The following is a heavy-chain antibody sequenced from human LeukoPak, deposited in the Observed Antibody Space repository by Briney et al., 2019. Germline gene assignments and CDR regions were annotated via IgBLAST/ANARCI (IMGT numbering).Heavy chain of an antibody. J-gene: IGHJ4*02. D-gene: IGHD3-10*01. CDR3: AREINGAFDY. Sequence: ASVKVSCKASGYTFRHYDFNWVRQAPGHGLEWVGWISPYNGNTKYKQSLQGRFTMSTDASTTTAYLEMTGLTSDDTAVYYCAREINGAFDYWGQGTVVTVSS. V-gene: IGHV1-18*01. CDR2: ISPYNGNT. CDR1: GYTFRHYD.